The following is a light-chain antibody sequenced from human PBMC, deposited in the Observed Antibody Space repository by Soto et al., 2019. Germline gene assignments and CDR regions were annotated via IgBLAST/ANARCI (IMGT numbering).Light chain of an antibody. CDR3: SSYTSSSTRV. V-gene: IGLV2-14*01. Sequence: QSALTQPASVSGSPGQPITISCTGTSSDVGGYNYVSWYQQHPGKAPKLMIYEVSHRPSGVSNRFSGSKSGNTASLTISGLQAEDEADYYCSSYTSSSTRVFGGGTQLTVL. CDR2: EVS. CDR1: SSDVGGYNY. J-gene: IGLJ3*02.